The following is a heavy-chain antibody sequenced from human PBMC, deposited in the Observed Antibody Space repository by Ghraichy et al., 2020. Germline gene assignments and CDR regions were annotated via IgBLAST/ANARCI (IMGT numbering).Heavy chain of an antibody. CDR3: AAGAYGHTFHA. J-gene: IGHJ3*01. CDR1: GDSVSSNSAA. V-gene: IGHV6-1*01. CDR2: TYYRSRWYT. D-gene: IGHD4-17*01. Sequence: SETLSLTCAISGDSVSSNSAAWNRIRQSPSRGLEWLGRTYYRSRWYTDYAISVKGRMSINPDTSKNQLSLQLNSVTPEDTAVYYCAAGAYGHTFHAWGQGTMVTVSS.